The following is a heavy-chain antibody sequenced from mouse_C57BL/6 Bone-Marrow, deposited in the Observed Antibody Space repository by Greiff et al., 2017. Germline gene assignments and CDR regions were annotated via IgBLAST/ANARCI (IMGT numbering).Heavy chain of an antibody. Sequence: VQLVESGPGLVTPSQSLSITCTVSGFSLTSYGVDWVRQSPGKGLEWIGVICGVGSTNYNSALKSSLSISKDNSKSQVFLQMTSLPTDDTAMYYCASYDYDGWFAYWGQGTLVTVSA. CDR2: ICGVGST. CDR1: GFSLTSYG. V-gene: IGHV2-6*01. J-gene: IGHJ3*01. D-gene: IGHD2-4*01. CDR3: ASYDYDGWFAY.